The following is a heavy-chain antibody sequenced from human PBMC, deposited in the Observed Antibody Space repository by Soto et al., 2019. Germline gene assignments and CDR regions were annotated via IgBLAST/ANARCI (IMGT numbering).Heavy chain of an antibody. CDR2: ISSNGDDT. J-gene: IGHJ4*02. CDR3: VKTGRFGQLVPSDY. D-gene: IGHD6-6*01. Sequence: GGSLRLSCSASGFTFSSYVMFWVRQAPGKGLQYVSLISSNGDDTHYADSVKGRFTISRDNSKSTLFLQMTSLRTEDTAVYYCVKTGRFGQLVPSDYWGQGTLVTVSS. V-gene: IGHV3-64D*06. CDR1: GFTFSSYV.